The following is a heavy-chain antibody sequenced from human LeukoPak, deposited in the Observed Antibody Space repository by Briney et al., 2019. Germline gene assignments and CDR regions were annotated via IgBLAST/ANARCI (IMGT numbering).Heavy chain of an antibody. CDR3: ARPESYYYGSGSYYGAFDI. CDR2: IIPIFGTA. V-gene: IGHV1-69*06. Sequence: GASVKVSCKASGGTFSSYAISWVRQAPGQGLEWMGGIIPIFGTANYAQKFQGRVTITADKSTSTAYMELSSLRSEDTAVYYCARPESYYYGSGSYYGAFDIWGQGTMVTVSS. D-gene: IGHD3-10*01. CDR1: GGTFSSYA. J-gene: IGHJ3*02.